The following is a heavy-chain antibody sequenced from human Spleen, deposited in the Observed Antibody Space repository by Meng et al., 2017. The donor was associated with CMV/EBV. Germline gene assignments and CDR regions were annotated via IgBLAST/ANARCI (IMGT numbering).Heavy chain of an antibody. CDR1: GFNFNIHW. V-gene: IGHV3-7*03. J-gene: IGHJ6*02. CDR2: INQDGGEK. CDR3: ARGGYCSSTSCYPTQYGMDV. D-gene: IGHD2-2*01. Sequence: GESLKISCAASGFNFNIHWMTWVRQAPGKGMEWVANINQDGGEKNYVDSVKGRFTISRDNAKNSLYLQLNGLRAEDTAVYYCARGGYCSSTSCYPTQYGMDVWGQGTTVTVSS.